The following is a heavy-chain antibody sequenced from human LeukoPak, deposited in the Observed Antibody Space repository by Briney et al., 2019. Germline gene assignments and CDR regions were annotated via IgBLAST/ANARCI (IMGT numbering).Heavy chain of an antibody. J-gene: IGHJ4*02. CDR2: ISYDGSNK. Sequence: GRSLRLSCAASGFTFSSYAMHRVRQAPGKGLEWVAVISYDGSNKYYADSVKGRFTISRDNSKNTLYLQMNSLRAEDTAVYYCARGRQGYYDSSGYYPWYFDYWGQGTLVTVSS. CDR3: ARGRQGYYDSSGYYPWYFDY. V-gene: IGHV3-30-3*01. CDR1: GFTFSSYA. D-gene: IGHD3-22*01.